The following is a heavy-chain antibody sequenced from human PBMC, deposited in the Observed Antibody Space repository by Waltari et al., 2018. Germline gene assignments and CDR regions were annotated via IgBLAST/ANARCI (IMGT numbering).Heavy chain of an antibody. CDR2: ISGSGGTT. J-gene: IGHJ4*02. Sequence: EEQLLESGGGLVQPGGSLRLSCAASGFTFSSYAMSWVRQAPGKGLEWVSAISGSGGTTYTADSGKVRFTISRDNSKNTLYLQMNSWRSEDTAVYYCAKAGYYDSSVYYSPDYWGQGTLVTVSS. D-gene: IGHD3-22*01. CDR3: AKAGYYDSSVYYSPDY. CDR1: GFTFSSYA. V-gene: IGHV3-23*01.